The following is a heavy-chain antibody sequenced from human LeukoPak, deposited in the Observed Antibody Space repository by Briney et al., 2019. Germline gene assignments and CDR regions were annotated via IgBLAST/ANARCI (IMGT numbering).Heavy chain of an antibody. J-gene: IGHJ4*02. CDR1: GFTFNIHW. CDR3: ARGDYMRGGN. V-gene: IGHV3-74*01. D-gene: IGHD3-16*01. Sequence: PGGSLRLSCAASGFTFNIHWMHWVRQAPGKGLMWVSRVDADGSTTRYADSVKDRFTISRDNAKNTVYLQMNSLRVEDTAVYYCARGDYMRGGNWGQGTLVTVSS. CDR2: VDADGSTT.